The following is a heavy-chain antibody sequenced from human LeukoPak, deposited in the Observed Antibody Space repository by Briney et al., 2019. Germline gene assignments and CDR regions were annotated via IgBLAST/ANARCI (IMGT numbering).Heavy chain of an antibody. Sequence: PGGSLRLSCVASGLSFTNAWMSWVRQAPGKGLEWVGRIKKKAEGETTDYAAPVQGRFTISRDESENTLYLQMNSLKTEDTGVYYCATSAAISALDCWGQGTMVIVSS. D-gene: IGHD2-2*01. CDR1: GLSFTNAW. V-gene: IGHV3-15*01. CDR2: IKKKAEGETT. J-gene: IGHJ3*01. CDR3: ATSAAISALDC.